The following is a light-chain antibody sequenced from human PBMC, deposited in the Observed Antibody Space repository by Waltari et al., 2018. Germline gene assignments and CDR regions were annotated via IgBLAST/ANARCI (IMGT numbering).Light chain of an antibody. V-gene: IGKV2-28*01. CDR2: LGS. CDR3: MQALQTPWT. CDR1: QSLMHSNGFNY. J-gene: IGKJ1*01. Sequence: DIVMTQSPLSLPVTPGEPASIPCRSSQSLMHSNGFNYLDWYLQKPGQSPQLLIYLGSNRASGVPDRVSGSGSGTDFTLKISRVEAEDVGVYYCMQALQTPWTFGQGTKVEIK.